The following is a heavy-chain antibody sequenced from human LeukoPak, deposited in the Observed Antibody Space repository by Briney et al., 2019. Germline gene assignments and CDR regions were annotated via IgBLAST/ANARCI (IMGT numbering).Heavy chain of an antibody. V-gene: IGHV3-30*03. J-gene: IGHJ4*02. Sequence: AGGSLRLSCAVSGFTFGNYGMHWVRQAPGKGLEWVALISYDGSTKYYADSVKGRSTISRNNSKGTMYLQMNSLRGEDTAVYYCARAPGVIASTSLINWGQGTLVTVSS. CDR3: ARAPGVIASTSLIN. CDR1: GFTFGNYG. CDR2: ISYDGSTK. D-gene: IGHD2-15*01.